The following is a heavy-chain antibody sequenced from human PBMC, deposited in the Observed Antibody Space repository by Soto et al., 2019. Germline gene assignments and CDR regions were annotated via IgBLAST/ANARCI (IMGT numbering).Heavy chain of an antibody. J-gene: IGHJ5*02. D-gene: IGHD2-8*01. Sequence: GESLKISCKGSGYSFTSYWIGWVRQMPGKGLEWMGIIYPGDSDTRYSPSFQGQVTISADKSISTAYLQWSSLKASDTAMYYCARRGYCTNGVCYSGAFDPWGQGTLVTVSS. V-gene: IGHV5-51*01. CDR2: IYPGDSDT. CDR3: ARRGYCTNGVCYSGAFDP. CDR1: GYSFTSYW.